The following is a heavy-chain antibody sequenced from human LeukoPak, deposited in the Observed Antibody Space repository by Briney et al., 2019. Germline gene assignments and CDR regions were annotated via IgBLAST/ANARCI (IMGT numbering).Heavy chain of an antibody. V-gene: IGHV3-74*01. Sequence: GRSLRLSCAASGFTFSSCWMHWVRQAPGKGLVWVSRLNTDGSSTTYADSVKGRFTISRDNAKNTLYLQMNGLRAEDTAVYYCARGGYSSGWYYFDSWGQGTLVTVSS. D-gene: IGHD6-19*01. CDR3: ARGGYSSGWYYFDS. CDR2: LNTDGSST. J-gene: IGHJ4*02. CDR1: GFTFSSCW.